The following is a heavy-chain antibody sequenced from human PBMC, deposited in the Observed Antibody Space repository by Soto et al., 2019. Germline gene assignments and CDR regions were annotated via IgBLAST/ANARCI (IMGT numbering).Heavy chain of an antibody. V-gene: IGHV3-11*01. D-gene: IGHD6-13*01. Sequence: GGSLRLSCAASGFTFSDYYMSWIHQAPGKGLEWVSYISSSGSTIYYADSVKGRFTISRDNAKNSLYLQMNSLRAEDTAVYYCARERTEGIAAAGTGYYYYYMDVWGKGTTVTVSS. CDR1: GFTFSDYY. CDR2: ISSSGSTI. CDR3: ARERTEGIAAAGTGYYYYYMDV. J-gene: IGHJ6*03.